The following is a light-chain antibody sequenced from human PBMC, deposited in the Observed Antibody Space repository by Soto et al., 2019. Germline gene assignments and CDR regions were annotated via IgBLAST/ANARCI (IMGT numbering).Light chain of an antibody. CDR2: DVS. CDR1: QTISTY. J-gene: IGKJ2*01. CDR3: QQYNSYSYT. Sequence: DIQMTQSPSSLSASVGDRVTISCLASQTISTYLHWYQHKPGRVPRLLISDVSTLQSGVPGRFSGSGSGTDFTLTISSLRPDDFATYYCQQYNSYSYTFGQGTKVDIK. V-gene: IGKV1-5*01.